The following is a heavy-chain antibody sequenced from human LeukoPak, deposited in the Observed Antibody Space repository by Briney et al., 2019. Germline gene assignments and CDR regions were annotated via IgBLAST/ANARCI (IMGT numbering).Heavy chain of an antibody. J-gene: IGHJ1*01. V-gene: IGHV3-74*01. CDR3: SGSGYSSS. CDR2: INTDGRTT. D-gene: IGHD6-13*01. Sequence: PGGSLRLSCAASGFTFSSYWMHWVRQVPGKGLVWASRINTDGRTTNYADSVKGRFTISRDNAKNTLYLQMNSLRAEDTAVYYCSGSGYSSSWGQGTLVTVSS. CDR1: GFTFSSYW.